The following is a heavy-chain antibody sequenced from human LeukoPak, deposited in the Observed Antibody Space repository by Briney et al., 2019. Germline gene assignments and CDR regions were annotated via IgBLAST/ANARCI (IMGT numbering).Heavy chain of an antibody. J-gene: IGHJ3*02. V-gene: IGHV4-39*07. Sequence: PSETLSLTCTVSGGSISSGGYYWSWIRQHPGKGLEWIGSIYDSRSTYYNPSLKSRVTISVDTSKNQFSLKLSSVTAADTAVYYCARDPYDAFDIWGQGTMVTVS. CDR3: ARDPYDAFDI. CDR2: IYDSRST. CDR1: GGSISSGGYY.